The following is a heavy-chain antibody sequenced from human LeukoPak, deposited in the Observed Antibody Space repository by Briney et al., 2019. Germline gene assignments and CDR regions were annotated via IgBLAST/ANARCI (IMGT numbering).Heavy chain of an antibody. CDR2: ISWDGGST. D-gene: IGHD6-13*01. V-gene: IGHV3-43*01. CDR1: EFTFDDYT. CDR3: AKGIAAAGTDYFDY. J-gene: IGHJ4*02. Sequence: GGSLRLSCAASEFTFDDYTMHWVRQAPGKGLEWVSLISWDGGSTYYADSVKGRFTISRDNSKNSLYLQMNSLRTEDTALYYCAKGIAAAGTDYFDYWGQGTLVTVSS.